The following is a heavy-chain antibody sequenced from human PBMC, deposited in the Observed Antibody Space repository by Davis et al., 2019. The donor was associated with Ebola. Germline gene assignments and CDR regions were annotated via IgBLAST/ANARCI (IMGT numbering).Heavy chain of an antibody. Sequence: ASVPVSCQASRYTFPNYGISWVRQAPRHGLAWMGWLSAYNGNTNYAPKLQGRVTMTTDTSTSTSYMELRSLRSDDTAVYYCARGGCSGGSCYSPDYWGQGTLVTVSS. D-gene: IGHD2-15*01. V-gene: IGHV1-18*01. CDR2: LSAYNGNT. CDR1: RYTFPNYG. CDR3: ARGGCSGGSCYSPDY. J-gene: IGHJ4*02.